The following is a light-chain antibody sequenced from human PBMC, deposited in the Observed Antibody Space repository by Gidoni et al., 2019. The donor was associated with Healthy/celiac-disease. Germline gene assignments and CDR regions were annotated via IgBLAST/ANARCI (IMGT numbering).Light chain of an antibody. CDR2: DAS. V-gene: IGKV1-33*01. CDR1: QDISNY. J-gene: IGKJ4*01. Sequence: DIQMTQSPSSLSASVGDRVTITCQASQDISNYVNWYQQKPGKAPKLLIYDASNLETGVPSRFSGRGSGTDFTFTISSLQAEDIATYYCQQYDNLPLTFGGGTKVEIK. CDR3: QQYDNLPLT.